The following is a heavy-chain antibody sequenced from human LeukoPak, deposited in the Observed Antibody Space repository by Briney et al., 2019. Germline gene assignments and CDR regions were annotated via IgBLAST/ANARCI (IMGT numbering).Heavy chain of an antibody. J-gene: IGHJ4*02. CDR3: ACGEWPQDY. V-gene: IGHV3-53*01. CDR2: IYSDGTT. D-gene: IGHD3-3*01. Sequence: GGSLRLSCAASGFTVSGNYMSWVRQAPGKRLEWVSLIYSDGTTYYADSVKGRFTISRDNSKNTLYLQLNRVRVEDTAVYYCACGEWPQDYWGQGTLVTVSS. CDR1: GFTVSGNY.